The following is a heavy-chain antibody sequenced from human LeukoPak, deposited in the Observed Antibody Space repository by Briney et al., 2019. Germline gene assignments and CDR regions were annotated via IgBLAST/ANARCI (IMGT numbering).Heavy chain of an antibody. Sequence: GGSLRLSCAASGFTFSDYYMTWIRQAPGKGLEWVSYISSSGITIYYADSVKGRFTISRDNAKNSLYLQMNSLRAEDTAVYYCARDWIWPQIDYWGQGTLVTVSS. CDR1: GFTFSDYY. CDR3: ARDWIWPQIDY. D-gene: IGHD2-2*03. J-gene: IGHJ4*02. V-gene: IGHV3-11*04. CDR2: ISSSGITI.